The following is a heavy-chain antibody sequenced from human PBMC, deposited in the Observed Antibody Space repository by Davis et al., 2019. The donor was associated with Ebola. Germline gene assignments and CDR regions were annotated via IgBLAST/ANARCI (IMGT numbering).Heavy chain of an antibody. D-gene: IGHD1-26*01. Sequence: AASVKVSCKASGYTFTSYAMNWVRQAPGQGLEWMGWINTNTGNPTYAQGFTGRFVFSLDTSVSTAYLQISSLKAEDTAVYYCARDEELSPDYYGMDVWGKGTTVTVSS. V-gene: IGHV7-4-1*02. CDR1: GYTFTSYA. CDR3: ARDEELSPDYYGMDV. CDR2: INTNTGNP. J-gene: IGHJ6*04.